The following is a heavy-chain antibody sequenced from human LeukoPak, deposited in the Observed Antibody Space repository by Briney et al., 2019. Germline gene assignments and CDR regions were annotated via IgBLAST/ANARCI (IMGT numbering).Heavy chain of an antibody. CDR2: IIPILGIA. Sequence: ASVTVSCKASGGTFSSYAISGVRQAPGQGLEWMGRIIPILGIANYAQKFQGRVTITADKSTSTAYMELSSLRSEDTAVYYCAKLPTADFDWPQFDPWGQGTLVTVSS. J-gene: IGHJ5*02. V-gene: IGHV1-69*04. D-gene: IGHD3-9*01. CDR1: GGTFSSYA. CDR3: AKLPTADFDWPQFDP.